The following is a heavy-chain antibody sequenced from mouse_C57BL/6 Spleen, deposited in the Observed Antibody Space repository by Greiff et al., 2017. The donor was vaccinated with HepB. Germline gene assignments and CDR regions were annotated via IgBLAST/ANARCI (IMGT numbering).Heavy chain of an antibody. Sequence: EVQRVESGGDLVKPGGSLKLSCAASGFTFSSYGMSWVRQTPDKRLEWVATISSGGSYTYYPDSVKGRFTISRDNAKNTLYLQMSSLKSEDTAMYYCARHDWYYFDYWGQGTTLTVSS. CDR2: ISSGGSYT. CDR3: ARHDWYYFDY. CDR1: GFTFSSYG. V-gene: IGHV5-6*01. J-gene: IGHJ2*01. D-gene: IGHD2-13*01.